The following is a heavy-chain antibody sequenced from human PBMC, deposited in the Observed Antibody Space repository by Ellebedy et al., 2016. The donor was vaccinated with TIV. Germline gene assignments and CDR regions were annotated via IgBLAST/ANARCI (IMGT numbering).Heavy chain of an antibody. CDR1: GFNFNKYS. Sequence: GGSLRLSXTVSGFNFNKYSMSWVRRAPGKGLEWVSSTSGSGRTTSSAESVKGRFTTSRDNSKNTLYLQMNNLRAEDTAVYYCAKDRGHDYGDQLSSWGQGTLVTVSS. J-gene: IGHJ4*02. CDR2: TSGSGRTT. V-gene: IGHV3-23*01. D-gene: IGHD4-17*01. CDR3: AKDRGHDYGDQLSS.